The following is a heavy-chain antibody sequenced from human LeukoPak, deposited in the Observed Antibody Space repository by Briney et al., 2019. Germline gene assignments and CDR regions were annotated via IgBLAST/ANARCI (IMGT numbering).Heavy chain of an antibody. D-gene: IGHD2-2*02. J-gene: IGHJ4*02. CDR1: GFTFSSYA. CDR3: AKDVGYCSSTSCYIFDY. CDR2: ISGSGGST. V-gene: IGHV3-23*01. Sequence: GGSLRPPCAASGFTFSSYAMSWVRQAPGKGLEWVSAISGSGGSTYYAGSVKGRFTISRDNSKNTLYLQMNSLRAEDTAVYYCAKDVGYCSSTSCYIFDYWGQGTLVTVSS.